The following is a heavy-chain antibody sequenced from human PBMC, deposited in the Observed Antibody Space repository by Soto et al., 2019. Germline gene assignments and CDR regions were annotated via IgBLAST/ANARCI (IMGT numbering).Heavy chain of an antibody. D-gene: IGHD4-17*01. J-gene: IGHJ4*02. V-gene: IGHV3-20*04. CDR1: GFTFDDYG. CDR3: ARVLAYCDYEDY. Sequence: EVQLVESGGGVVRPGGSLRLSCAASGFTFDDYGMSWVRQAPGKGLEWVSGINWHGGSTGYADSVKGRFTISRDNAKNALSLQMNSLRAEDTALYYCARVLAYCDYEDYWGQGTLVTVSS. CDR2: INWHGGST.